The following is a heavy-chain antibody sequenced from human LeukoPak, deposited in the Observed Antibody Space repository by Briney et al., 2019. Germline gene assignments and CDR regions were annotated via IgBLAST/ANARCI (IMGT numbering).Heavy chain of an antibody. V-gene: IGHV3-9*01. CDR2: ISWNSGSI. CDR3: ARGELLRAGYFDY. Sequence: GRSLRLSCAASGFTFDDYAMHWVRQAPGKGLEWVSGISWNSGSIGYADSVKGRFTISRDNAKNSLYLQMNSLRSEDTAVYYCARGELLRAGYFDYWGQGTLVTVSS. J-gene: IGHJ4*02. CDR1: GFTFDDYA. D-gene: IGHD1-26*01.